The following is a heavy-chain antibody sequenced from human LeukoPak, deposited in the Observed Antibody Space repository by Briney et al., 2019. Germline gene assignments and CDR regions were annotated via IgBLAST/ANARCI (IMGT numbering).Heavy chain of an antibody. CDR2: MNPNSGNT. CDR1: GYTFTSYD. Sequence: ASVKVSCKASGYTFTSYDINWVRQATGQGLEWMGWMNPNSGNTGYAQKFQGRVTMTRNTSISTAYMELSSLRAEDTAVYYCATHSSSWHNFDYWGQGTLVTVSS. V-gene: IGHV1-8*01. D-gene: IGHD6-13*01. J-gene: IGHJ4*02. CDR3: ATHSSSWHNFDY.